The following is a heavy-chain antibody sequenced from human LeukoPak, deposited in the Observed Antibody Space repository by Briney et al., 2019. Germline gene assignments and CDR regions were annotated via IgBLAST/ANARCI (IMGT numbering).Heavy chain of an antibody. V-gene: IGHV1-2*02. CDR1: GYTFTSYD. CDR2: INPNSGGT. CDR3: ARGGVGIAAAGDYFDY. Sequence: GASVKVSCKASGYTFTSYDINWVRQAPGQGLEWMGWINPNSGGTNYAQKFQGRVTMTRDTSISTAYMELSRLRSDDTAVYYCARGGVGIAAAGDYFDYWGQGTLVTVSS. J-gene: IGHJ4*02. D-gene: IGHD6-13*01.